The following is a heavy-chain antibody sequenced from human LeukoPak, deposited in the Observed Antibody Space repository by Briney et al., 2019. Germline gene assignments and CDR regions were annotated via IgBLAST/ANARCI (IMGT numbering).Heavy chain of an antibody. J-gene: IGHJ5*02. CDR1: GYTNYY. V-gene: IGHV1-46*01. CDR3: ASPGDCSGVTCYSASS. Sequence: GASVKVSCKASGYTNYYMHWVRQAPGQGLEWMGIISPSGGSTSYAQRFQGRVSMTRDTSTSTVYMELNSLRSEDTAVYYCASPGDCSGVTCYSASSWGQGSLVTVSS. CDR2: ISPSGGST. D-gene: IGHD2-15*01.